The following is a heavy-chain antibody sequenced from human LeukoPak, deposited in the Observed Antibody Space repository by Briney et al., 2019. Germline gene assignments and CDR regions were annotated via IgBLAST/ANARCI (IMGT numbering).Heavy chain of an antibody. CDR1: GFTFSNYA. V-gene: IGHV3-33*06. CDR3: TKGGTEPFRDNAFDI. Sequence: GSLRLSRAASGFTFSNYAIHWVRQAPGKGLEWVAIIWHDGSNKYYADSVKGRFTISRDNSKNTLYLQMNSLRAEDTAMYYCTKGGTEPFRDNAFDIWGLGTMVTVSS. D-gene: IGHD1-26*01. J-gene: IGHJ3*02. CDR2: IWHDGSNK.